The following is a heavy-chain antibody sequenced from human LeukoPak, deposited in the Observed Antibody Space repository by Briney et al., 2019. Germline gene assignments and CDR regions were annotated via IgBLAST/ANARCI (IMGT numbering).Heavy chain of an antibody. V-gene: IGHV3-33*01. CDR3: ARGLRYFDWSQNWFDP. J-gene: IGHJ5*02. Sequence: PGGSLRLSCAASGSNFSTYGMHWVRQAPGKGLEWVAVIWYDGRSKYYADSVKGRFTISRDNSKNTLHMEMNSLRAEDTAVYYCARGLRYFDWSQNWFDPWGQGTLVTVSS. CDR1: GSNFSTYG. CDR2: IWYDGRSK. D-gene: IGHD3-9*01.